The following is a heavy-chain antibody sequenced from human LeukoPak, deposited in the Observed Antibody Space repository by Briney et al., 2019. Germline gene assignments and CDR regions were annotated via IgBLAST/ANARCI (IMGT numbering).Heavy chain of an antibody. J-gene: IGHJ4*02. CDR1: GLTFSNHA. CDR3: AKGPDYGDYGDY. V-gene: IGHV3-23*01. CDR2: ISDSGGST. Sequence: TGGSLRLSCAVSGLTFSNHAMTCVRQAPGKGLEWVSSISDSGGSTYYAASVKGRFTISRDNSKNTLYLKMNSLRAEDTAVYYCAKGPDYGDYGDYWGKGTLVTVSS. D-gene: IGHD4-17*01.